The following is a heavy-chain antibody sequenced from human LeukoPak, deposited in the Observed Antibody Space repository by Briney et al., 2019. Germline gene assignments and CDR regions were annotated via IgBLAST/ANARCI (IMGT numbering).Heavy chain of an antibody. V-gene: IGHV3-30*18. Sequence: GGSLRPSCAASGFTFSSYGMRWVRQAPGKGLEWVAVISYDGSNKYYADSVKGRFTISRDNSKNTLYLQMNSLRAEDTAVYYCAKNEAPAATMDAFDIWGQGTMVTVSS. CDR1: GFTFSSYG. J-gene: IGHJ3*02. D-gene: IGHD2-2*01. CDR3: AKNEAPAATMDAFDI. CDR2: ISYDGSNK.